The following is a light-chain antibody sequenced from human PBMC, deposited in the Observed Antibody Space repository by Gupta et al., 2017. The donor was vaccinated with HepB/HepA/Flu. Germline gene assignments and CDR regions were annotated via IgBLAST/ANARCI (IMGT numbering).Light chain of an antibody. Sequence: QLVLTHSPSASASLGASVKLTCTLSSGHSNAITWHQQQPEKGPRYLMKLNSDGSHTKGDGFHDRFSGSSSGAGRYLTISSLQSGDEAEYYCQTWGTDIQGWVFGGGTKLTVL. V-gene: IGLV4-69*01. CDR2: LNSDGSH. CDR3: QTWGTDIQGWV. J-gene: IGLJ3*02. CDR1: SGHSNA.